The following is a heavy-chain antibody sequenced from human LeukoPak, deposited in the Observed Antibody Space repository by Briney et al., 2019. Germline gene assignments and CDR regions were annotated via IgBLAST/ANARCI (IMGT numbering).Heavy chain of an antibody. J-gene: IGHJ4*02. D-gene: IGHD1-26*01. CDR2: IYYSGST. CDR3: AGMTIVGATRVDY. CDR1: GGSISSYY. Sequence: SETLSLTCTVSGGSISSYYWSWIRQPPGKGLEWIGYIYYSGSTYYNPSLKSRVTISVDTSKNQFSLKLSSVTAADTAVYYCAGMTIVGATRVDYWGQGTLVTVSS. V-gene: IGHV4-59*12.